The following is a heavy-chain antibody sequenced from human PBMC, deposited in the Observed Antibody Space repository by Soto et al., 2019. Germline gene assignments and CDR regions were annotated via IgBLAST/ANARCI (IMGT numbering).Heavy chain of an antibody. CDR2: ISWDDDK. Sequence: SGPTLVNPTQTLTLTCTFSGFSLSTSGVGVGWIRQPPGKALEWLALISWDDDKRYSPSLKSRLTITKDTSKNQVVLTMTNMDPVDTVTYYCANSLLDYDILTGYSHFDYWAREPWSPSPQ. J-gene: IGHJ4*02. V-gene: IGHV2-5*02. D-gene: IGHD3-9*01. CDR1: GFSLSTSGVG. CDR3: ANSLLDYDILTGYSHFDY.